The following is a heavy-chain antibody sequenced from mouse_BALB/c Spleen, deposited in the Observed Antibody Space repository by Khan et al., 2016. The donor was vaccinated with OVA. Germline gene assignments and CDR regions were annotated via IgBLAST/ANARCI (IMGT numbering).Heavy chain of an antibody. CDR1: GYTFTSYT. D-gene: IGHD2-14*01. J-gene: IGHJ3*01. Sequence: QVQLQQSGAELARPGASVKMSCKASGYTFTSYTIHWIKKRPGQGLEWIGYINPSNGYTNYNQKFKDKATLTTDKSSTTASLQLSSLTSDDSAVYNCVRDGAYHRNDGWVAYWGQGTLVTVSA. CDR3: VRDGAYHRNDGWVAY. V-gene: IGHV1-4*01. CDR2: INPSNGYT.